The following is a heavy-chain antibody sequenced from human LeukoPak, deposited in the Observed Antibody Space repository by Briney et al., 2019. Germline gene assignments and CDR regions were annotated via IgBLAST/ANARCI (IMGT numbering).Heavy chain of an antibody. Sequence: SETLSLTCTVSGYSISSGYYWGWIRQPPGKGLEWIGSIYHSGSTYYNPSLKSRVTISVDTSKNQFSLKLSSVTAADTAVYYCARAYSYGRTYYYYYMDVWGKGTTVTVSS. CDR2: IYHSGST. CDR3: ARAYSYGRTYYYYYMDV. V-gene: IGHV4-38-2*02. D-gene: IGHD5-18*01. CDR1: GYSISSGYY. J-gene: IGHJ6*03.